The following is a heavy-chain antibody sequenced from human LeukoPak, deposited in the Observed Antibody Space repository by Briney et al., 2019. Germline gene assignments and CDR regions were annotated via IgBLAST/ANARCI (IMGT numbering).Heavy chain of an antibody. V-gene: IGHV1-2*02. CDR2: INPNNGDT. CDR1: GYTFTDYY. D-gene: IGHD3-3*01. CDR3: ARVGYYDFWSGYDYYYYGMDV. J-gene: IGHJ6*02. Sequence: ASVKVSCKASGYTFTDYYIHLVRQAPGQGLEWMGLINPNNGDTDYAQKFQGRVTMTRDTSISTAYMELSSLRSEDTAVYYCARVGYYDFWSGYDYYYYGMDVWGQGTTVTVSS.